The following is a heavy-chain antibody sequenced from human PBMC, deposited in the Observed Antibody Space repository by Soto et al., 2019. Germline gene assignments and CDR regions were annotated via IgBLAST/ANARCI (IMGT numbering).Heavy chain of an antibody. D-gene: IGHD3-10*01. CDR2: IYYSGST. Sequence: PSETLSLTCTVSGGSISSYYLSWIRQPPGKGLEWIGYIYYSGSTNYNPSLKSRVTISVDTSKNQFSLKLSSVTAADTAVYYCARAGATMVRGYYYYGMDVWGQGTTVTVSS. V-gene: IGHV4-59*01. J-gene: IGHJ6*02. CDR3: ARAGATMVRGYYYYGMDV. CDR1: GGSISSYY.